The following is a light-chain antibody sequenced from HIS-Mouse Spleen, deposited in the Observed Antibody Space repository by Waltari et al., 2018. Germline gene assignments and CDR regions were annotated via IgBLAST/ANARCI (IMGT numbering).Light chain of an antibody. CDR2: NDS. CDR3: YSTDSSGNHRV. J-gene: IGLJ2*01. CDR1: ALPKKY. V-gene: IGLV3-10*01. Sequence: SYELTQPPSVSVSPGQTARITCSGDALPKKYAYWYQQQSGQAPVLVIYNDSKRPLGIPERFSGSSSGTMATLTISGAQVEDEADYYCYSTDSSGNHRVFGGGTKLTVL.